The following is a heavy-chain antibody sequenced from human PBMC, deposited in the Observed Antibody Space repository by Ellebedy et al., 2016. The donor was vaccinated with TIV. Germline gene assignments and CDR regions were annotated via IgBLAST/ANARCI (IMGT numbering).Heavy chain of an antibody. Sequence: GESLKISCAASGFTFRNYGMHWVRQAPGKGLEWVAVIWYDGSNEYYGDSVKGRFTISRDNSKNTLYLQMNSLRVEDTAVYYCARESLRYFDWLSDLDYWGQGTLVTVSS. V-gene: IGHV3-33*01. J-gene: IGHJ4*02. D-gene: IGHD3-9*01. CDR2: IWYDGSNE. CDR3: ARESLRYFDWLSDLDY. CDR1: GFTFRNYG.